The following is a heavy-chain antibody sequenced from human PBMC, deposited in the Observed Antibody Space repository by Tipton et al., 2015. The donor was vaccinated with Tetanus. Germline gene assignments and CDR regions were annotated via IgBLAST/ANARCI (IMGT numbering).Heavy chain of an antibody. D-gene: IGHD2-2*01. J-gene: IGHJ3*01. Sequence: TLSLTCTVSGGSVNDGRFYWTWIRQPPGKGLEWIGYISDGGQSYYSPSLERRATISRDMSNNHFSLKLTSVTAADTAVYYCARRSYCSSSRCFDAFDLWGQGTMVTVSS. V-gene: IGHV4-30-2*01. CDR2: ISDGGQS. CDR1: GGSVNDGRFY. CDR3: ARRSYCSSSRCFDAFDL.